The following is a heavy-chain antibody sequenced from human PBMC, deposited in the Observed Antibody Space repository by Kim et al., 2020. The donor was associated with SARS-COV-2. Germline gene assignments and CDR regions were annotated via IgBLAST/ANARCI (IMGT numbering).Heavy chain of an antibody. Sequence: ASVKVSCKAADYTLSNYGISWVRQAPGRGLEWMGWISFHNGNTHYAQKLQGRVTMTADTSTSTAYMELRSLRSDDTAVYYCARDQAAPTYYYGSGSYYPPFDCWGQGTLVTVFS. J-gene: IGHJ4*02. CDR3: ARDQAAPTYYYGSGSYYPPFDC. CDR2: ISFHNGNT. D-gene: IGHD3-10*01. V-gene: IGHV1-18*01. CDR1: DYTLSNYG.